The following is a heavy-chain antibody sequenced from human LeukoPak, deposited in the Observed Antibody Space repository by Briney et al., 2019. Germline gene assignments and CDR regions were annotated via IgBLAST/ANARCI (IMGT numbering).Heavy chain of an antibody. D-gene: IGHD3-22*01. CDR1: GFTFSSYE. CDR3: ARDRRDYYDSSADFDY. V-gene: IGHV3-48*03. J-gene: IGHJ4*02. CDR2: ISSSGSTI. Sequence: PGGSLRLSCAASGFTFSSYEMNWVRQAPGKGLEWVSYISSSGSTIYYADSVKGRFTISRDSAKSSLYLQMNSLRAEDTAVYYCARDRRDYYDSSADFDYWGQGTLVTVSS.